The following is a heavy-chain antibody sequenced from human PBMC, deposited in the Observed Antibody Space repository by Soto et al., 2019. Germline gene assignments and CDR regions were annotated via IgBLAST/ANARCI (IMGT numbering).Heavy chain of an antibody. J-gene: IGHJ4*02. V-gene: IGHV1-8*01. CDR3: ASMRITMVRGVIHIDDY. CDR1: GYTFTSYD. Sequence: ASVKVSCKASGYTFTSYDINWVRQATGQGLEWMGWMNPNSGNTGYAQKFQGRVTMTRNTSISTAYMELSSLRSEDTAVYYCASMRITMVRGVIHIDDYWGQGTLVTVSS. CDR2: MNPNSGNT. D-gene: IGHD3-10*01.